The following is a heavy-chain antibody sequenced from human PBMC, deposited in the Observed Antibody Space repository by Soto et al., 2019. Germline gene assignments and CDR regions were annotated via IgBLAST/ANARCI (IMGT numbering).Heavy chain of an antibody. Sequence: QVQLVQSGAEVRKPGASVKVSCKASGYTFTTYDINWMRQATGQGLEWVGWMNPNSGTTGYAQKFQGRVSMTRDTSMNTAYMELSSLTYEDTAVSYCARNKWETGDFEYWGQGTLVTVSS. CDR1: GYTFTTYD. D-gene: IGHD1-26*01. CDR3: ARNKWETGDFEY. V-gene: IGHV1-8*01. J-gene: IGHJ4*02. CDR2: MNPNSGTT.